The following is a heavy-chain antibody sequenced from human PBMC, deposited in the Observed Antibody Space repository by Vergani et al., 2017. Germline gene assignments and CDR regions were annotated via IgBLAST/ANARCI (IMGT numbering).Heavy chain of an antibody. D-gene: IGHD1-1*01. CDR3: ARDRVERSYYYYGMDV. Sequence: QVQLVQSGAEVKKPGSSVKVSCKASGGTFSSYAISWVRPAPGQGLEWMGRIIPIFGTANYAQKFQGRVTITADESTSTAYMELSSLRSEDTAVYYCARDRVERSYYYYGMDVWGQGTTVTVSS. CDR1: GGTFSSYA. J-gene: IGHJ6*02. V-gene: IGHV1-69*13. CDR2: IIPIFGTA.